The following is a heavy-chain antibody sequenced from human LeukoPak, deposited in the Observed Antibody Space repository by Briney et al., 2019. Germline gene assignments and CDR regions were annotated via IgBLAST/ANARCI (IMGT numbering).Heavy chain of an antibody. CDR1: GFTFSSYS. Sequence: GGSLRLSCAASGFTFSSYSMNWVRQAPGKGLEWVSSISSSSSYIYYADSVKGRFTISRDNAKNSLYLQMNSLRAEDTAVYYCATSPGHCSGGSCYPYYYYYMDVWGKGTTVTVSS. CDR3: ATSPGHCSGGSCYPYYYYYMDV. V-gene: IGHV3-21*01. CDR2: ISSSSSYI. D-gene: IGHD2-15*01. J-gene: IGHJ6*03.